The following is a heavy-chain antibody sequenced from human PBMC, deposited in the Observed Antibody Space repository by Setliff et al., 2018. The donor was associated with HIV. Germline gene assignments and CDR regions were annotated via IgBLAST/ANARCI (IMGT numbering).Heavy chain of an antibody. CDR2: IYKGGGT. V-gene: IGHV3-53*01. CDR3: ARTLDYGRSYYYDS. Sequence: GSLRLSCAGSGFTVSNSYMSWVRQAPGKGLEWVSVIYKGGGTFYADSVKGRFTISRDTSKNTVYLQMNTLRAEDTAVYYCARTLDYGRSYYYDSWGQGTLVTVSS. D-gene: IGHD3-16*01. CDR1: GFTVSNSY. J-gene: IGHJ4*02.